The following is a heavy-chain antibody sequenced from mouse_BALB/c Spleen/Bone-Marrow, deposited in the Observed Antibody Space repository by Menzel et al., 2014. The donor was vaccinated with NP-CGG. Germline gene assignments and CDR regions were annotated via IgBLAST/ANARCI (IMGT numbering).Heavy chain of an antibody. J-gene: IGHJ3*01. CDR2: IWAGGST. CDR3: ARVFTTATWGFAY. D-gene: IGHD1-2*01. Sequence: VQLVESGPGLVAPSQSLSISCTVSGFSLTSYGVHWVRQSPGKGLEWLGAIWAGGSTNYNSDLMSRLSFTKDNSKNQVFIEMDNLQTDDTAMYYCARVFTTATWGFAYWGQGTLVTVSA. V-gene: IGHV2-9*02. CDR1: GFSLTSYG.